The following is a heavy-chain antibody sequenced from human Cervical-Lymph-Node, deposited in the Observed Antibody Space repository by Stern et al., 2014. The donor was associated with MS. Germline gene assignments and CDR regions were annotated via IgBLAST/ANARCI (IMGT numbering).Heavy chain of an antibody. J-gene: IGHJ4*02. CDR2: IYYIGST. CDR3: ARSLGYFYTFDY. V-gene: IGHV4-39*01. Sequence: QLQLQESGPGLVKPSETLSLTCTVSGGSISSSSYFWGWIRQPPGKGLEXIGSIYYIGSTYSNPSLKSRVTISVDTSKNQFSLKLSSVTAADTAVYYCARSLGYFYTFDYWGQGTLVTVSS. CDR1: GGSISSSSYF. D-gene: IGHD3-9*01.